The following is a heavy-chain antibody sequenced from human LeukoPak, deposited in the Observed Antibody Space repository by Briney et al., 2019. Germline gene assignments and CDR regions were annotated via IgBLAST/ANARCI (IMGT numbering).Heavy chain of an antibody. CDR3: ARTHPTGYFDY. J-gene: IGHJ4*02. Sequence: GGSLRLSCAASGFILSDHYIDWVRQAPGKGLEWVGRTRNKANSYTTEYAASVKGRFTISRDDPKNLLYLQMNSLKSEDTAVYYCARTHPTGYFDYWGQGTLVTVSS. CDR2: TRNKANSYTT. V-gene: IGHV3-72*01. D-gene: IGHD1-14*01. CDR1: GFILSDHY.